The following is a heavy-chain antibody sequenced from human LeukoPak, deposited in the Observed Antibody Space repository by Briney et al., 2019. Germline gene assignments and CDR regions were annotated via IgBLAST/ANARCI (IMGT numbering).Heavy chain of an antibody. CDR3: ATEDFDGIVGPIDSFDV. CDR1: GYTFTSYD. Sequence: ASVKVSCKASGYTFTSYDINWVRQATGQGLEWMGWMNPNSGNTGYAQKFQGRVTMTRNTSISTAYMELRSLRSEDTAVYYCATEDFDGIVGPIDSFDVWGQGTMVTVSS. J-gene: IGHJ3*01. CDR2: MNPNSGNT. D-gene: IGHD1-26*01. V-gene: IGHV1-8*01.